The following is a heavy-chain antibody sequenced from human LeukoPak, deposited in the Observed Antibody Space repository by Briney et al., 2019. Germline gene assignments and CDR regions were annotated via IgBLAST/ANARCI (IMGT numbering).Heavy chain of an antibody. Sequence: KGGASLQISCTASGYTFTDYCSGWVRQMPGKGLEWMGIIYPGDSDTRYSPSFQGQVTISADKSISTAYLQWRNLQAPDAAMYYCARGDNSGWYFFDYWGQGTLVTVSS. CDR2: IYPGDSDT. D-gene: IGHD6-19*01. J-gene: IGHJ4*02. V-gene: IGHV5-51*01. CDR1: GYTFTDYC. CDR3: ARGDNSGWYFFDY.